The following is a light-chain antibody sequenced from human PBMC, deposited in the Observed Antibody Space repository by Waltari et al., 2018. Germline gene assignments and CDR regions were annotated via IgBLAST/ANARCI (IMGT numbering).Light chain of an antibody. J-gene: IGKJ3*01. V-gene: IGKV1-9*01. Sequence: IQLTHSPSSLSASVGDRVTITCRAIQGISSYLAWYQQKPGKAPALLIYAASTLQSGVPSRFSGSGSGTDFTLTISSLQPDDFATYYGQQLNSYPLSFGPGTKVDVK. CDR1: QGISSY. CDR3: QQLNSYPLS. CDR2: AAS.